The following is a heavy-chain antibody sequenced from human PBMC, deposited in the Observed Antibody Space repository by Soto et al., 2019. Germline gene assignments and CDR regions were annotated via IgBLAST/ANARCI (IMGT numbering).Heavy chain of an antibody. CDR1: GVSFNNNG. CDR2: VSPPFRTS. CDR3: ARVLYYGSGSYSPYGMDV. J-gene: IGHJ6*02. Sequence: QVQLVQSGAEVKKPGSSVKVSCKTSGVSFNNNGIGWVRQAPGHGLEWMGGVSPPFRTSNYARKFQGRISITADASTGTGNMELGRLTSEETAQYYCARVLYYGSGSYSPYGMDVWGQGTTVTVSS. D-gene: IGHD3-10*01. V-gene: IGHV1-69*01.